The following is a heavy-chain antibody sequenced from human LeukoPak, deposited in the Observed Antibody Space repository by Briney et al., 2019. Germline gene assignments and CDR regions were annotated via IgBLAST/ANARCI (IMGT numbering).Heavy chain of an antibody. CDR2: ISGSGGST. J-gene: IGHJ4*02. CDR3: ARDVGGAYYFEY. D-gene: IGHD3-10*01. Sequence: GGSLRLSCAASGFTLSSYAMSWVRQASGKGLEWDSGISGSGGSTYYADSVKGRFTISRDNAKNSVYLQMNSLRPEDTATYFCARDVGGAYYFEYWGQGTLVTVSS. CDR1: GFTLSSYA. V-gene: IGHV3-23*01.